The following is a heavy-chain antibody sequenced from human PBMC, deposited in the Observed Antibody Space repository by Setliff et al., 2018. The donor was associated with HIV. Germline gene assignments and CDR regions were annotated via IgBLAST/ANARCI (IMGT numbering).Heavy chain of an antibody. CDR3: LTHHGDPDY. CDR1: GFDFDNLY. D-gene: IGHD3-9*01. J-gene: IGHJ4*02. V-gene: IGHV3-11*04. Sequence: PGGSLRLSCAASGFDFDNLYMAWIRQAPGKGLEWVSYINVGGGTKYYADSVRGRFTISRDDAKRSLYLEMKSLRAEDTAIYYCLTHHGDPDYWGQGTRVTVSS. CDR2: INVGGGTK.